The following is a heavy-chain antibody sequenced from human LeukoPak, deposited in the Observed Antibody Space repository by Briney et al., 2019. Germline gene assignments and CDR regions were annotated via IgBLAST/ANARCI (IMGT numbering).Heavy chain of an antibody. CDR3: AREELYVWGSSVAFDI. V-gene: IGHV1-69*04. CDR2: IIPILGIA. D-gene: IGHD3-16*01. Sequence: SVKVSCKASGGTFSSYAISWVRQAPGQGLEWMGRIIPILGIANYSQKFQGRVTITADKSTSTAYMELSSLRSEDTAVYYCAREELYVWGSSVAFDILGQGTMVTVSS. CDR1: GGTFSSYA. J-gene: IGHJ3*02.